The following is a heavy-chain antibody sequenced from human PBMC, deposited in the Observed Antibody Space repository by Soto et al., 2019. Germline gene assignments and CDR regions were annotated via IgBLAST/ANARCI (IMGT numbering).Heavy chain of an antibody. CDR3: ARAFFYQGSDSRGYSFDAFDF. V-gene: IGHV1-18*01. CDR1: GYTFASCG. Sequence: ASVKVYCKASGYTFASCGMSWVRPAPGQGLEWMGWISAHTGSSEYAQRFQGRVTMTTDRSTSTAYMELRSLRSDDTAVYYCARAFFYQGSDSRGYSFDAFDFWGPGTLVTVS. CDR2: ISAHTGSS. D-gene: IGHD3-22*01. J-gene: IGHJ3*01.